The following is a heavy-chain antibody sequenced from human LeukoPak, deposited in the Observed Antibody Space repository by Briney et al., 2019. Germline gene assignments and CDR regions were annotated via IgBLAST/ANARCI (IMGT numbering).Heavy chain of an antibody. D-gene: IGHD6-19*01. CDR3: ARQSGSSASLGTDAFDI. J-gene: IGHJ3*02. V-gene: IGHV5-51*01. CDR2: IYPGDSDT. CDR1: GYRFTTYW. Sequence: GESLKISCKGLGYRFTTYWIGWVRQMPGKGLEWMGIIYPGDSDTRYSPSFQGQVTISADKTISTAYLQWSSLKASDTAMYYCARQSGSSASLGTDAFDIWGEGTMVSVSS.